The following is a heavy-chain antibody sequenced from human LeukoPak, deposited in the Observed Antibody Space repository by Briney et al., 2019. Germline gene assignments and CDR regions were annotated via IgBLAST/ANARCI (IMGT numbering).Heavy chain of an antibody. CDR2: ISYDGRNK. V-gene: IGHV3-30*18. Sequence: PGRSLRLSCAASGFPFSNHGMHWGRQAPGKGLEWVAVISYDGRNKYYADSVKGRFTISRDNSQNTLSLQMNSLRAEDTAVYYCVKDGDDSGWYYFDYWGQGTLVTVAS. D-gene: IGHD6-19*01. CDR3: VKDGDDSGWYYFDY. J-gene: IGHJ4*02. CDR1: GFPFSNHG.